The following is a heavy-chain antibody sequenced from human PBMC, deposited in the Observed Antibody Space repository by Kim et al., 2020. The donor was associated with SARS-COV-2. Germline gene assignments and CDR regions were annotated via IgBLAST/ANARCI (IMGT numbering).Heavy chain of an antibody. CDR3: ARPLPTTEPNWYFDL. CDR1: GASISSRSYF. J-gene: IGHJ2*01. CDR2: IHYSGNT. D-gene: IGHD4-4*01. Sequence: SETLSLTCTVSGASISSRSYFWAWIRQPPGKGLEWIGNIHYSGNTYYNPSLRSRVTMSVDTSKNQFSLELSSVTAADTAVYYCARPLPTTEPNWYFDLWGRGTRVTVSS. V-gene: IGHV4-39*01.